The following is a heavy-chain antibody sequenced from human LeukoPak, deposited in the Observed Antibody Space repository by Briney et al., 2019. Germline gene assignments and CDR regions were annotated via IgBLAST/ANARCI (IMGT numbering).Heavy chain of an antibody. Sequence: GGSLRLSCAASGFTVSSSSMNWVRLGPGKGLEWVSVISSDGNTYYADSVKGRFAISRDNSRNTLSLQMHGLRADDTAVYYCARGQEQFSSPWQWGPRRKNFYYYGMDVWGQGTTVTVSS. CDR3: ARGQEQFSSPWQWGPRRKNFYYYGMDV. J-gene: IGHJ6*02. CDR1: GFTVSSSS. V-gene: IGHV3-66*01. CDR2: ISSDGNT. D-gene: IGHD6-19*01.